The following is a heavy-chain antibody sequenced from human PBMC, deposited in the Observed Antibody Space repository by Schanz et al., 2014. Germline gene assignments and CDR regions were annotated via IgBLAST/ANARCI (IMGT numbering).Heavy chain of an antibody. CDR3: ARAGYDADNWFDP. CDR1: GFTFSSYA. V-gene: IGHV3-48*01. Sequence: EVQLLESGGGLVQPGGSLRLSCAASGFTFSSYAMSWVRQAPGKGLEWVSYISSASSTINYADSVKGRFTISRDNAKNSLFLQMNSLRAEDTAVYYCARAGYDADNWFDPWGQGTLVTVSS. J-gene: IGHJ5*02. D-gene: IGHD2-2*01. CDR2: ISSASSTI.